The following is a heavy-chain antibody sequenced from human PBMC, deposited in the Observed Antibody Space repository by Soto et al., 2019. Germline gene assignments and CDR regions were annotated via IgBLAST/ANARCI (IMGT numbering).Heavy chain of an antibody. Sequence: GGSLRLSCAASGITFGSYAMSWVRQAPGKGLEWVSSMNGGGGSTYYAESVQGRFTISRDNAKNSLFLQMNSLRAEDTAVYYCAREGPADGLDIWGQGTMVTVSS. V-gene: IGHV3-23*01. CDR1: GITFGSYA. CDR2: MNGGGGST. CDR3: AREGPADGLDI. J-gene: IGHJ3*02.